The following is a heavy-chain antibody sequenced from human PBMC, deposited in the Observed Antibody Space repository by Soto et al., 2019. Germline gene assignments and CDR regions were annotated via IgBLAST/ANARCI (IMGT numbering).Heavy chain of an antibody. CDR1: GASISNGYYS. D-gene: IGHD1-26*01. V-gene: IGHV4-30-4*01. Sequence: QVQLQEPGPRLVEPSHTLSLTCTVSGASISNGYYSWSWIRQSPGTGLEWIGHIHSGGTTYSNPSRKSRLTRSVDMSKNQCSLKLSSLTAADTAVYYCARGPSGDKVDYWGQGTLVTVSS. CDR3: ARGPSGDKVDY. J-gene: IGHJ4*02. CDR2: IHSGGTT.